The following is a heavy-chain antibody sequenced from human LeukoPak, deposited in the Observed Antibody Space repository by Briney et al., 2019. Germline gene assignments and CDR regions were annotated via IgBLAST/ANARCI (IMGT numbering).Heavy chain of an antibody. J-gene: IGHJ3*02. V-gene: IGHV1-2*02. CDR1: GYTFTGYY. D-gene: IGHD1-1*01. CDR2: INPNSGAT. CDR3: ARDHTWNGGIDAFDI. Sequence: ASVKVSCKASGYTFTGYYIHWVRQAPGQGLEWMGWINPNSGATHSAQKFQGRVTMTGDTSISTAYMDFSRLRSDDTAMYYCARDHTWNGGIDAFDIWGQGTLVTVSS.